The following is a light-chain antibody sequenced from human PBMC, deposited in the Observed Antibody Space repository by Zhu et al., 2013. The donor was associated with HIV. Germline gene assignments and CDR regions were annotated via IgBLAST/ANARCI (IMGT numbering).Light chain of an antibody. CDR3: QQYGSSAWT. J-gene: IGKJ1*01. Sequence: IVLTQSPGTLSLSQGERATLSCRASQSVSSSFLVWYQQRPGQAPRPLIYGASSRATDIPDRFSGSGSGTDFTLTISGLEPEDSAVYYCQQYGSSAWTFGQGTKVEIK. CDR1: QSVSSSF. CDR2: GAS. V-gene: IGKV3-20*01.